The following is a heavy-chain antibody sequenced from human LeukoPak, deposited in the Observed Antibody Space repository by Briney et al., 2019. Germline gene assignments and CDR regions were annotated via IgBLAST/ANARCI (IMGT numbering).Heavy chain of an antibody. CDR3: ARDSGRYCSGGSCYINWFDL. J-gene: IGHJ5*02. CDR1: GGSISSGDYY. V-gene: IGHV4-30-4*02. D-gene: IGHD2-15*01. CDR2: IYYSGST. Sequence: PSETLSLTCTASGGSISSGDYYWSWIRQPPGKGLEWIGYIYYSGSTYYNPSLKSRVTISVDTSKNQFSLRLSSVTAADTAVYYCARDSGRYCSGGSCYINWFDLWGQGTLVTVSS.